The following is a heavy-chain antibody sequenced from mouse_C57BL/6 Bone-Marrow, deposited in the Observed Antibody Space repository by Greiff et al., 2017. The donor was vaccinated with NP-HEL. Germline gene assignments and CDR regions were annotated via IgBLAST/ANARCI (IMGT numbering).Heavy chain of an antibody. J-gene: IGHJ3*01. CDR2: IYPGDGDT. V-gene: IGHV1-82*01. Sequence: QVQLQQPGPELVKPGASVKISCKASGYAFSSSWMNWVKQRPGKGLEWIGRIYPGDGDTNYNGKFKGKATLTADKSSSTAYMQLSSLTSEDSAVYFCAGDGYYWAYWGQGTLVTVSA. D-gene: IGHD2-3*01. CDR1: GYAFSSSW. CDR3: AGDGYYWAY.